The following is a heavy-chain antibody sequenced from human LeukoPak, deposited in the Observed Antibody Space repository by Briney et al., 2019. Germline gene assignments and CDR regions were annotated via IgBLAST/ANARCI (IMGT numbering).Heavy chain of an antibody. V-gene: IGHV5-51*01. J-gene: IGHJ3*02. CDR1: GYSFTSYW. CDR3: ARHVTTASAARGFDI. D-gene: IGHD1-14*01. CDR2: IYPRDSDT. Sequence: GESLKISCKGSGYSFTSYWVAWVRQMPGKGLEWMVIIYPRDSDTRYSPSFQGQVTISADKSINTAYLQWSGLKASDTAVYYRARHVTTASAARGFDIWGQGTMVTVSS.